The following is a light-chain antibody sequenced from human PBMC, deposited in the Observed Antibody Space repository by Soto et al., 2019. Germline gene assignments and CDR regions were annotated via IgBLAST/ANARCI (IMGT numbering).Light chain of an antibody. J-gene: IGKJ5*01. V-gene: IGKV1-13*02. CDR3: QQFNSSPFT. Sequence: AIQVTQSPSSLSSSVGDRVTITCRASQDIRGALAWYQQKPGKPPRLLIYDVSTLESGVPSRFSGSSSGTEXTXTXSRXXXXDFGTYLCQQFNSSPFTFGHGTRLEIK. CDR1: QDIRGA. CDR2: DVS.